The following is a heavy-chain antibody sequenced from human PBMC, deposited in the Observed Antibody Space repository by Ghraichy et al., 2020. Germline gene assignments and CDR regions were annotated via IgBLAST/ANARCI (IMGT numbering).Heavy chain of an antibody. D-gene: IGHD1-14*01. CDR3: ASARNLDY. V-gene: IGHV1-3*04. J-gene: IGHJ4*02. Sequence: ASVKISCKASGYTFANYVMHWVRQAPGQRLEWMGWINTGNGVTKSSQKFQGRFTITRDTSASTGYMELSSLRSEDTALYYCASARNLDYWGQGTLVTVSS. CDR2: INTGNGVT. CDR1: GYTFANYV.